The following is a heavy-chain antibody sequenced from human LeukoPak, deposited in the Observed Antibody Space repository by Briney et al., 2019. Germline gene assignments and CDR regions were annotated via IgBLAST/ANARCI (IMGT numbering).Heavy chain of an antibody. CDR3: ARDNTFCLDY. Sequence: GGSLRLSCAASGFTFSNYWMHWVRQVPGKGLVWVSRIYRDGSNTDYADSVKGRFTISRDNAKNSLYLQMTSLRAEDTAVYYCARDNTFCLDYWGQGALVTVSS. J-gene: IGHJ4*02. V-gene: IGHV3-74*01. CDR1: GFTFSNYW. CDR2: IYRDGSNT. D-gene: IGHD3-3*02.